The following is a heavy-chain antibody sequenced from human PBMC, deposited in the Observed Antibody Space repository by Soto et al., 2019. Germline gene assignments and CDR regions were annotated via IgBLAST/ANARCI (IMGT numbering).Heavy chain of an antibody. CDR3: AKEFQWELHAFDI. D-gene: IGHD1-26*01. CDR2: MGNDGITT. V-gene: IGHV3-30*02. CDR1: GFTFSTYG. Sequence: GSLLLPCTASGFTFSTYGMHWVRQAPGKGLEWVAVMGNDGITTFYADSVKGRFTISRDNSKNTLFLQMNSLRADDTAVYYCAKEFQWELHAFDIWGQGTMVTV. J-gene: IGHJ3*02.